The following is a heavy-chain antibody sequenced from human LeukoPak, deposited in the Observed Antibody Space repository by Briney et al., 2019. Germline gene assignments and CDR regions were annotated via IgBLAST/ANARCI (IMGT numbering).Heavy chain of an antibody. Sequence: GESLKISCKDSGYSLTTYWIAWVRQMPGKGLEWMGIIYPGDSDTKYSPSFQGQVTISADKSISTAYLQWSSLKASDTAMYYCARSYGPIESLDYWGQGTLVTVSS. V-gene: IGHV5-51*01. CDR2: IYPGDSDT. D-gene: IGHD2-15*01. CDR3: ARSYGPIESLDY. CDR1: GYSLTTYW. J-gene: IGHJ4*02.